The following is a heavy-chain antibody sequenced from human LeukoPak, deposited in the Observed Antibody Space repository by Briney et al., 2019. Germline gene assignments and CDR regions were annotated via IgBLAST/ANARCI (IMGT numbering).Heavy chain of an antibody. CDR2: INPNSGGA. D-gene: IGHD1-14*01. J-gene: IGHJ6*02. Sequence: ASVNVSCKASGYTFIAYYIHWVRPAPGQGLEWMGWINPNSGGASFAQKFQGRVTMTRDTSITTAHMELSSLRSDDTAVYYCATNGDRGYHHYGMDFWGQGTTVTVSS. V-gene: IGHV1-2*02. CDR3: ATNGDRGYHHYGMDF. CDR1: GYTFIAYY.